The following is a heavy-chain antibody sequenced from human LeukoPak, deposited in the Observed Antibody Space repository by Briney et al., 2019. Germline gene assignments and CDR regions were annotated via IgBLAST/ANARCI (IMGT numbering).Heavy chain of an antibody. V-gene: IGHV3-48*01. D-gene: IGHD4-17*01. CDR3: ASRSGSDYGDYGEY. CDR1: GFTFSSYW. CDR2: ISSSSTTI. J-gene: IGHJ4*02. Sequence: PGGFLRLSCAASGFTFSSYWMSWVRQAPGKGLEWVSYISSSSTTIYYADSVKGRFTISRDNAKNSLYLQMNSLRAEDTAVYYCASRSGSDYGDYGEYWGQGTLVTVSS.